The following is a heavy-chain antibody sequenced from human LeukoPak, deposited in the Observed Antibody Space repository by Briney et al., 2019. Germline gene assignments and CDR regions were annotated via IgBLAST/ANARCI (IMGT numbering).Heavy chain of an antibody. J-gene: IGHJ4*02. V-gene: IGHV4-39*07. D-gene: IGHD6-19*01. Sequence: PSETLSLTCTVSGGSISSSSYYWGWIRQPPGKGLEWIGSIYYSGSTYYNPSLKSRVTISVDTSKNQFSLKLSSVTAADTAVYYCASASPKWLIHAALKYYFDYWGQGTLVTVSS. CDR3: ASASPKWLIHAALKYYFDY. CDR1: GGSISSSSYY. CDR2: IYYSGST.